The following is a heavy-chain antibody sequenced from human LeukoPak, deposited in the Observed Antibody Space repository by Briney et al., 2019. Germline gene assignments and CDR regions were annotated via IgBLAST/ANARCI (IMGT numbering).Heavy chain of an antibody. CDR2: IYYSGSI. V-gene: IGHV4-28*05. CDR1: GYSISSSNW. J-gene: IGHJ4*02. CDR3: ARGVDSSGSYDY. Sequence: SETLSLTCAVSGYSISSSNWWGWIRQPPGKGLEWIGYIYYSGSIYYNPSLKSRVTISIDTSKNQFSLKLTSVTAADTAVYYCARGVDSSGSYDYWGQGTLVTVSS. D-gene: IGHD3-22*01.